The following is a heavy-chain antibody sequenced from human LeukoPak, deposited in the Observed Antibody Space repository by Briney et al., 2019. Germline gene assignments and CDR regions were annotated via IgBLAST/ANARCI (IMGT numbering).Heavy chain of an antibody. CDR2: IYYSGST. CDR1: GGSIISGDYY. CDR3: ARGHYDFWSGYYSRFDY. D-gene: IGHD3-3*01. J-gene: IGHJ4*02. Sequence: SETLSLTCIVSGGSIISGDYYWSWIRQPPGKGLEWIGYIYYSGSTYYNPSLKSRVTISVDTSKNQFSLKLSSVTAADTAVYYCARGHYDFWSGYYSRFDYWGQGTLVTVSS. V-gene: IGHV4-30-4*08.